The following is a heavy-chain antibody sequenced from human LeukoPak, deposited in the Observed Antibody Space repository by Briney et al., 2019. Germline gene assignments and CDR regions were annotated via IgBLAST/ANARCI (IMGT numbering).Heavy chain of an antibody. CDR2: IIPGGSST. D-gene: IGHD1-14*01. Sequence: GVSLRLSCAASGFTFSSYWMHWVRQVPGKGLVWVSRIIPGGSSTAYADSVKGRFTISRDNAENTLYLQMDSLRAEDTAVYYCARSNQADDYWGQGTLVTVSS. CDR1: GFTFSSYW. V-gene: IGHV3-74*01. J-gene: IGHJ4*02. CDR3: ARSNQADDY.